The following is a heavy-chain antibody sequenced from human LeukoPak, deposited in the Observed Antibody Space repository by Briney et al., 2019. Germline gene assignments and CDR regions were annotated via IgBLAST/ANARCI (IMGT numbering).Heavy chain of an antibody. CDR3: ARDRKDYDSSQGYYGMDV. J-gene: IGHJ6*02. CDR1: GYTFTSYY. Sequence: ASVKVSCKASGYTFTSYYMHWVRQAPGQGLEWMGIINPSGGSTSYAQKFQGRVTMTRDTSTSTVYMELSSLRSEDTAVYYCARDRKDYDSSQGYYGMDVWGQGTTVTVSS. V-gene: IGHV1-46*01. CDR2: INPSGGST. D-gene: IGHD3-22*01.